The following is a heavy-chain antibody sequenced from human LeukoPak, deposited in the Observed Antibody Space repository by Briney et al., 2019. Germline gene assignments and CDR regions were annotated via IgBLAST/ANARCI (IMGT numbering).Heavy chain of an antibody. V-gene: IGHV3-23*01. CDR2: ISGGGATA. J-gene: IGHJ4*02. Sequence: HPGGSLRLSCAASGFTFRDYALSWVRQAPGKGLEWVSVISGGGATAHCTDSVKGRSTISRDNYKNTVSLQMNSLRAEDTAVYYCATDYYDRSGDYTFDHWGQGTQVTVSS. D-gene: IGHD3-22*01. CDR3: ATDYYDRSGDYTFDH. CDR1: GFTFRDYA.